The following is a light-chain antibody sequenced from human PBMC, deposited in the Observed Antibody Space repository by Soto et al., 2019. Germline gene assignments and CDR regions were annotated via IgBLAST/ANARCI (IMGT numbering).Light chain of an antibody. CDR1: QSIGVW. Sequence: DIQMTQSPSTLSSFVGDRVTITFLASQSIGVWLAWYQQKPGKAPKLLIYDASNLQTGVPSRFSGSGSGTEFTLTISSLQPDDFATYYCQQYDVDSGTFGQGTKVDIK. V-gene: IGKV1-5*01. J-gene: IGKJ1*01. CDR3: QQYDVDSGT. CDR2: DAS.